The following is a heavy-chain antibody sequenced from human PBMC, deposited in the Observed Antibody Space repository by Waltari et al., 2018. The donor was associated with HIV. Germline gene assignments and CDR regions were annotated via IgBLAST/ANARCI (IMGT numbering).Heavy chain of an antibody. J-gene: IGHJ4*02. Sequence: QLHLQESGPGLVKPSETLSLTCSVSGASISSSSYYWAWIRQPPGKGLEWIGAIYYRRTTYYNPSGKSRVSASVDASKNELSLKLTSVTATDTALYYCARLRFHSLYYFDSWGPGILVTVSS. D-gene: IGHD3-16*01. CDR3: ARLRFHSLYYFDS. V-gene: IGHV4-39*01. CDR1: GASISSSSYY. CDR2: IYYRRTT.